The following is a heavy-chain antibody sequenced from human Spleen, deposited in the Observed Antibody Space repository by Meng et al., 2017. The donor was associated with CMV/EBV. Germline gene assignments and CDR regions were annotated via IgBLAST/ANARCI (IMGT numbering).Heavy chain of an antibody. J-gene: IGHJ4*02. Sequence: LTCNVSGGSISRGGYYWSWIRQYPGGALEWIGYIYYSGATYYNPSLNSRATISIDTSKNQFSLNVKSMTAADTAMYYCVRGKSHFDFWGQGTLVTVSS. CDR1: GGSISRGGYY. CDR2: IYYSGAT. V-gene: IGHV4-31*03. CDR3: VRGKSHFDF.